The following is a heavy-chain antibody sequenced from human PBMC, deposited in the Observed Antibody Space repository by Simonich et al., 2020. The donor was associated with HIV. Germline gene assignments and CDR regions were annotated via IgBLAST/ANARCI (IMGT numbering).Heavy chain of an antibody. J-gene: IGHJ4*02. CDR1: RGSISRYY. Sequence: QVQLQESGPGLVKPSETLSLTCSVSRGSISRYYWSWIRQPPGKGLEWIGYIFDNGHTNYNPSLKSRVTISVDTSKNQFSLKRNSVTSVDTAVYYCARAPDYGANVYFDYWGQGTLVTVSS. D-gene: IGHD4-17*01. V-gene: IGHV4-59*01. CDR3: ARAPDYGANVYFDY. CDR2: IFDNGHT.